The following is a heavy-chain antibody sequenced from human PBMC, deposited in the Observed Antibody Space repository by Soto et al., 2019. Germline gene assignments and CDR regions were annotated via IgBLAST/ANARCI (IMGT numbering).Heavy chain of an antibody. V-gene: IGHV1-8*01. Sequence: ASVKVSCKASGYTFTSYDINWVRQATGQGLEWMGWMNPNSGNTNYAQKFQERVTITRDMSTSTAYMELSSLRSEDTAVYYCAAESSYGDYRDPYYYYMDVWGKGTTVTVSS. J-gene: IGHJ6*03. CDR3: AAESSYGDYRDPYYYYMDV. CDR2: MNPNSGNT. CDR1: GYTFTSYD. D-gene: IGHD4-17*01.